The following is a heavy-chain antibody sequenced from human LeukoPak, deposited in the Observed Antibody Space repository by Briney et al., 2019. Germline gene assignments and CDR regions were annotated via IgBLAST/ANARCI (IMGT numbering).Heavy chain of an antibody. D-gene: IGHD3-16*01. Sequence: GGSLRLSCAASGFDVSSHHMVWVRQAPGKGLEWVSVIYTRGNSYYTDSVKGRFIISRDNSKNTLYLQMNSLRAEDTAVYYCARDAGRGYYFDYWGQGTLVTVSS. CDR3: ARDAGRGYYFDY. CDR1: GFDVSSHH. CDR2: IYTRGNS. J-gene: IGHJ4*02. V-gene: IGHV3-53*01.